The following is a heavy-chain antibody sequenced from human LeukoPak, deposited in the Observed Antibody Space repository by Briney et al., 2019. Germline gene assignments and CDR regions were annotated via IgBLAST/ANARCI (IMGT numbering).Heavy chain of an antibody. CDR3: ARAGVRARGVDY. CDR1: GGTFSSYT. Sequence: VASVKVSCKASGGTFSSYTISLVRQAPGQGLEWMGRIIPILGIANYAQKFQGRVTITTDESTSTAYMELSSLRSEDTAVYYCARAGVRARGVDYWGQGTLVTVSS. CDR2: IIPILGIA. D-gene: IGHD1-26*01. V-gene: IGHV1-69*16. J-gene: IGHJ4*02.